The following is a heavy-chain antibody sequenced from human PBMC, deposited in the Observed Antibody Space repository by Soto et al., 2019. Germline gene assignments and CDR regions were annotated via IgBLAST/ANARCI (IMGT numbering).Heavy chain of an antibody. J-gene: IGHJ5*02. V-gene: IGHV4-38-2*02. CDR1: GYFISSGYY. CDR2: MFHSGST. CDR3: ARGHIVVVPTVGWFDP. D-gene: IGHD2-2*01. Sequence: SETLSLTCTVSGYFISSGYYWGWIRQPPGKGLEWIGSMFHSGSTHYNPSLKSRVTMSVDTSRNQFSLRLSSVTASDTAVYYCARGHIVVVPTVGWFDPWGQGTLVTVSS.